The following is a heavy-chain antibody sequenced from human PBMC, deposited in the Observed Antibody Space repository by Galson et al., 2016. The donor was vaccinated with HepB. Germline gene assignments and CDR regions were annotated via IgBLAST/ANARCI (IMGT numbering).Heavy chain of an antibody. V-gene: IGHV1-18*01. Sequence: SVKVSCKASGYTFTSYGISWVRQAPGQGLEWMGWISAYNGNANYAQKLRGRVTMTTDPTTSTVYMERRSLRSDDTAVYYCARDAVSGNYYFLDYWGQGTLVTVSS. CDR3: ARDAVSGNYYFLDY. J-gene: IGHJ4*02. CDR1: GYTFTSYG. D-gene: IGHD1-26*01. CDR2: ISAYNGNA.